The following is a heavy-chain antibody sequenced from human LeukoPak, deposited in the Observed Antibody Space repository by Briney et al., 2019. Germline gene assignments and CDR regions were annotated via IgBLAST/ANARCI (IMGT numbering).Heavy chain of an antibody. CDR3: AREFYGNYPLFDY. CDR1: GYTFTGYY. V-gene: IGHV1-2*02. J-gene: IGHJ4*02. Sequence: ASVKVSCKASGYTFTGYYKHWVRQAPGQGLEWMGWINPNSGGTNYAQKFQGRVTMTRDTSISTAYMELSRLRSDDTAVYYCAREFYGNYPLFDYWGQGTLVTVSS. CDR2: INPNSGGT. D-gene: IGHD4-11*01.